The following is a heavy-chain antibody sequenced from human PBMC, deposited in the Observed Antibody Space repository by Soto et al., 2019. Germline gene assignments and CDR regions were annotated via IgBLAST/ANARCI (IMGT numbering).Heavy chain of an antibody. CDR3: ARFGHCSGGSCYSSRAFDI. V-gene: IGHV1-18*01. J-gene: IGHJ3*02. D-gene: IGHD2-15*01. CDR2: ISAYNGNT. CDR1: GYTFTSYG. Sequence: EASVKVSCKASGYTFTSYGISWVRQAPGQGLEWMGWISAYNGNTNYAQKLQGRVTMTTDTSTSTAYMELRSLRSDDTAVYYCARFGHCSGGSCYSSRAFDIWGQGAMVTVSS.